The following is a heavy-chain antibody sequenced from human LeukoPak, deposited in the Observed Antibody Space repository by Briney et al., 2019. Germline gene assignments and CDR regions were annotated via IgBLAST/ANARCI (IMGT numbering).Heavy chain of an antibody. J-gene: IGHJ5*02. D-gene: IGHD3-10*01. V-gene: IGHV1-2*02. CDR3: AREGGITMVRANWFDP. Sequence: ASVKVSCKASGYTFTCYYMHWVRQAPGQGLEWMGWIDPNSGGTNYAQKFQGRVTMTRDTSISTAYMELSRLRSDDTAVYYCAREGGITMVRANWFDPWGQGTLVTVSS. CDR2: IDPNSGGT. CDR1: GYTFTCYY.